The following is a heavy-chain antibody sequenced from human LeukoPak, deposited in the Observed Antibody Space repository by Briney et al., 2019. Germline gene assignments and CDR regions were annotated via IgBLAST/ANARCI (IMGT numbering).Heavy chain of an antibody. CDR2: INPNSGGT. CDR3: ARTMIVPLPGDAFDI. CDR1: GYTFTGYY. Sequence: VASVKVSCKASGYTFTGYYMHWVRKAPGQGLEWMGRINPNSGGTNYAQKFQGRVTMTRDTSISTAYMELSRLRSDDTAVYYCARTMIVPLPGDAFDIWGQGTMVTASS. D-gene: IGHD3-22*01. J-gene: IGHJ3*02. V-gene: IGHV1-2*06.